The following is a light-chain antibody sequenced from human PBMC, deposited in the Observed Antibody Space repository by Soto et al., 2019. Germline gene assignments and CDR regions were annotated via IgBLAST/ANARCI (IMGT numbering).Light chain of an antibody. J-gene: IGKJ1*01. CDR1: QSVSSK. CDR3: QQRSNWLRT. V-gene: IGKV3-15*01. Sequence: EIVMTQSPATLSVSPGEGATLSCRASQSVSSKLAWYQQKPGQAPRLLIYGASTRATGIPARFSGSGSGTEFTLIISSLQSEDFAVYFCQQRSNWLRTFGQGTKVDIK. CDR2: GAS.